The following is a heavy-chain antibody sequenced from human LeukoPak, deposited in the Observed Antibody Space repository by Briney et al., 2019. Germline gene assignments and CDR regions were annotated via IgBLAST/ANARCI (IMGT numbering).Heavy chain of an antibody. CDR2: IYHSGST. CDR1: GGSISSYY. Sequence: PSETLSLTCTVSGGSISSYYWSWIRQPPGKGLEWIGHIYHSGSTNYNPSLKSRVTISVDTSKNQFSLKLSSVTAADTAVYYCARTPPIESYYYMDVWGKGTTVTVSS. V-gene: IGHV4-59*08. D-gene: IGHD2-15*01. CDR3: ARTPPIESYYYMDV. J-gene: IGHJ6*03.